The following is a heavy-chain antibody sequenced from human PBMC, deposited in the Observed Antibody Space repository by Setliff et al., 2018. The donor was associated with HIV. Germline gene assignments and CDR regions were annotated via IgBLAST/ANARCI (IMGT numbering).Heavy chain of an antibody. D-gene: IGHD5-12*01. CDR1: GFNVGTNG. J-gene: IGHJ4*02. V-gene: IGHV3-23*01. Sequence: PGGSLRLSCAVSGFNVGTNGLSWVRQAPGKGLEWVSDTFARGDGTSYAESVKGRFTISRDNSKNTVFLQMTSLGVEDTAVYYCAKGVQSLRPYYFDSWGPGTLVTVSS. CDR3: AKGVQSLRPYYFDS. CDR2: TFARGDGT.